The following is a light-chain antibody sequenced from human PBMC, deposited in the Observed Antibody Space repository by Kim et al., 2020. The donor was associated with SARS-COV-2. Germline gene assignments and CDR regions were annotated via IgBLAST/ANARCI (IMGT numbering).Light chain of an antibody. CDR2: GKN. CDR3: NSRDSSGNHLGV. V-gene: IGLV3-19*01. J-gene: IGLJ1*01. Sequence: SSELTQDPALSVALGQTVRITCQGDSLRNYYASWYQQKPGQAPVLVIYGKNNRPSGIPDRFSGSSSGNTASMTITGAQAEDEADYYCNSRDSSGNHLGVFGTGTKVTVL. CDR1: SLRNYY.